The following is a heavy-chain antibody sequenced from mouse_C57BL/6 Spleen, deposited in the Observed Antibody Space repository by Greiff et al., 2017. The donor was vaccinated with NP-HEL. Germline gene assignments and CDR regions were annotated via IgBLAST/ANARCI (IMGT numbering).Heavy chain of an antibody. CDR1: GYAFTNYL. D-gene: IGHD1-2*01. CDR3: ARDGGHFDY. J-gene: IGHJ2*01. V-gene: IGHV1-54*01. Sequence: QVQLKESGAELVRPGTSVKVSCKASGYAFTNYLIEWVKQRPGQGLEWIGVINPGSGGTNYNEKFKGKATLTADKSSSTAYMQLSSLTSEDSAVYFCARDGGHFDYWGQGTTLTVSS. CDR2: INPGSGGT.